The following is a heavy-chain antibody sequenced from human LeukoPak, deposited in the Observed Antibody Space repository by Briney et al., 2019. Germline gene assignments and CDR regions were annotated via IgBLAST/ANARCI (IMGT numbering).Heavy chain of an antibody. V-gene: IGHV3-53*01. J-gene: IGHJ3*02. CDR3: LIVVPFDI. CDR2: IYSGGST. CDR1: GFTVSSNY. Sequence: GGSLRLSCAASGFTVSSNYMSWVRQAPGKGLEWVSVIYSGGSTYYADSVKGRFTISRDNAKNTLYLQMNSLRAEDTAVYYCLIVVPFDIWGQGTMVTVSS. D-gene: IGHD3-22*01.